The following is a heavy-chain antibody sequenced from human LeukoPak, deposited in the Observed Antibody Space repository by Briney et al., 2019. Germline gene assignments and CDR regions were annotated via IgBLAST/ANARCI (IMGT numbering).Heavy chain of an antibody. CDR3: AKQSTARSLGE. Sequence: GGSLRLSCAASGVPFTFAMRWVRQAPGKGPEWVSTISGSGADTYYADSVRGRFTISRDNSKNMLYLQMNSPRAEDTAVYYCAKQSTARSLGEGGQGTLVTVSS. CDR1: GVPFTFA. D-gene: IGHD6-6*01. J-gene: IGHJ4*02. V-gene: IGHV3-23*01. CDR2: ISGSGADT.